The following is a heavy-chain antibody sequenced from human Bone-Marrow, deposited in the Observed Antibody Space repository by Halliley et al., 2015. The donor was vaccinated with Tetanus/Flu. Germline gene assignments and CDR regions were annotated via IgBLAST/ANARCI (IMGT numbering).Heavy chain of an antibody. CDR3: ARGTTPGFYDY. Sequence: WIGYMSDSGSPNSTPSLQSRLTTSLDTSKTQFSLKLKSVTAADTAVYHCARGTTPGFYDYWGQGSLVNFSS. V-gene: IGHV4-59*09. CDR2: MSDSGSP. J-gene: IGHJ4*02. D-gene: IGHD4-4*01.